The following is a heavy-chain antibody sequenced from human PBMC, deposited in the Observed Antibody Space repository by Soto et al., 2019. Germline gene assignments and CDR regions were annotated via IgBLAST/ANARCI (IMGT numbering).Heavy chain of an antibody. J-gene: IGHJ4*02. CDR3: ARQRATMVRGVIGY. CDR2: IIPIFGTA. D-gene: IGHD3-10*01. Sequence: QVPLVQSGAEVKKPGSSVKVSCKASGGTFSSYAISWVRQAPGQGLEWMGGIIPIFGTANYAQKFQGRVTITADESTSTAYMELSSLRSEDTAVYYCARQRATMVRGVIGYWGQGTLVTVSS. V-gene: IGHV1-69*01. CDR1: GGTFSSYA.